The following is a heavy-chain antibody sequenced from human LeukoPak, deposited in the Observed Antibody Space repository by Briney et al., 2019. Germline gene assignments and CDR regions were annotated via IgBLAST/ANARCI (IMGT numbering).Heavy chain of an antibody. J-gene: IGHJ4*02. CDR3: ATWVRSSYDFDC. Sequence: ASVKVSCKVSGYTLTELSMHWVRQAPGKGLEWMGGFDPEDGETIYAQKFQGRVTMTEDTSTDTAYMELSGLRSEDTAVYYCATWVRSSYDFDCWGQGTLVTVSS. D-gene: IGHD5-18*01. CDR2: FDPEDGET. CDR1: GYTLTELS. V-gene: IGHV1-24*01.